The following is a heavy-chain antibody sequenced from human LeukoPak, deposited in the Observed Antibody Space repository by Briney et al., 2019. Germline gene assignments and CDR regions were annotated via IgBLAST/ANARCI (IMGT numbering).Heavy chain of an antibody. J-gene: IGHJ3*02. V-gene: IGHV1-2*02. CDR3: ARVLGLIVGATDAFDI. CDR1: GYTFTAYY. D-gene: IGHD1-26*01. CDR2: INPNSGGT. Sequence: ASVKVSCKASGYTFTAYYMHWVRQAPGQGLEWMGWINPNSGGTNYAQKFQGRVTMTRYTSISTAYMELSSLRSDDTAVYYCARVLGLIVGATDAFDIWGQGTMVTVSS.